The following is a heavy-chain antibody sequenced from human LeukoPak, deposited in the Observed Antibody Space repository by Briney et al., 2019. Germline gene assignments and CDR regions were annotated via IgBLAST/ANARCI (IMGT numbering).Heavy chain of an antibody. CDR3: ARVGDHFHWNLDL. Sequence: GGSLRLSCAASGFTVTNYYMNWVRQAPGKGLEWGSIIYSGATTYYADSVKGRFTISRDTSKNTVSLQMNSLRAEDTAVYFCARVGDHFHWNLDLWGRGTLVTVSS. V-gene: IGHV3-53*01. D-gene: IGHD3-3*02. CDR1: GFTVTNYY. CDR2: IYSGATT. J-gene: IGHJ2*01.